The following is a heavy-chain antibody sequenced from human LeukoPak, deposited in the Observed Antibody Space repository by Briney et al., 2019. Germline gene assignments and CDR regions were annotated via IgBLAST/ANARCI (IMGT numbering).Heavy chain of an antibody. V-gene: IGHV3-7*01. Sequence: GGSLRLSCAASGFTFSSYWMSWVRQAPGKGLEWVANIKQDGSEKYYVDSVKGRFTISRDNAENSLYLQMTSLRAEDTAVYYCARDLAGPPQEAFDIWGQGTKVTVSS. J-gene: IGHJ3*02. CDR2: IKQDGSEK. CDR3: ARDLAGPPQEAFDI. CDR1: GFTFSSYW.